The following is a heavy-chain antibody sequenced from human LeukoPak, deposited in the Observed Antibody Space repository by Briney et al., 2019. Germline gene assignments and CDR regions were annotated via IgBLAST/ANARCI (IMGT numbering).Heavy chain of an antibody. J-gene: IGHJ4*02. CDR3: ARISQYYGSEIEY. V-gene: IGHV1-18*01. CDR2: ISAYHGNT. CDR1: GYTFIRYD. Sequence: AAVTVSCKASGYTFIRYDITRVRQAPGQGLEWMGWISAYHGNTNYAQKVQGSVTMTTDTFTSTAYMDLRSLRSDDTAVYYYARISQYYGSEIEYWGQGTLVTVSS. D-gene: IGHD3-10*01.